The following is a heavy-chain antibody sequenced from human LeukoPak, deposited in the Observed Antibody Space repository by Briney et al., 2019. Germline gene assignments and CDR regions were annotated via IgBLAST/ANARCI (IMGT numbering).Heavy chain of an antibody. J-gene: IGHJ3*02. D-gene: IGHD6-13*01. V-gene: IGHV4-30-4*01. Sequence: SQTLSLTCTVSGGSISSGDYYWSWIRQPPGKGLEWIGYIYYSGSTYYNPSLKSRVTISVDTSKNQFSLKLSSVTAADTAVYYCARERAAGNARDALDIWGQGTMVTVSS. CDR1: GGSISSGDYY. CDR2: IYYSGST. CDR3: ARERAAGNARDALDI.